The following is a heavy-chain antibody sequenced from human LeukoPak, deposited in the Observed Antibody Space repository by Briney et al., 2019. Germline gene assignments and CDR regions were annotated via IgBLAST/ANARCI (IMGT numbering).Heavy chain of an antibody. CDR3: ARRLTQYDCFDP. Sequence: SQTLSLTCAISGDSVSYNVAAWNWIRQSPSRGLEWLGRTLYRSQWYNDYAESVKSRITINPDTSKSQFTLQLNSVTPEDTAVYYCARRLTQYDCFDPWGQGILVTVSS. CDR2: TLYRSQWYN. CDR1: GDSVSYNVAA. V-gene: IGHV6-1*01. J-gene: IGHJ5*02. D-gene: IGHD2-2*01.